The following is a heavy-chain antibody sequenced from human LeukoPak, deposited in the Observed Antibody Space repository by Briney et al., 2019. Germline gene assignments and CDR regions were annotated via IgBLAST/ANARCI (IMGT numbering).Heavy chain of an antibody. CDR1: GFTVSSNY. J-gene: IGHJ4*02. V-gene: IGHV3-53*01. CDR2: IYSGGST. Sequence: GGSLSLFCAASGFTVSSNYMSWLRQARGKGLEWVSVIYSGGSTYYADSVKGRFPISRDNSKNTLYLQMNSLRAEDTDVYYCARILHYFGSGSYPFDYWGQGTLVTVSS. D-gene: IGHD3-10*01. CDR3: ARILHYFGSGSYPFDY.